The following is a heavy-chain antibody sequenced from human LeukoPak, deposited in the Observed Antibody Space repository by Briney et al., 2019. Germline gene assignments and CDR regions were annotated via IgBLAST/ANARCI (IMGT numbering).Heavy chain of an antibody. CDR1: GYTFTSYA. V-gene: IGHV1-3*03. CDR2: INAGNGNT. CDR3: ARGSYTKYYFDY. J-gene: IGHJ4*02. D-gene: IGHD1-1*01. Sequence: GASVKVSCKASGYTFTSYAMHWVRQAPGQRLEWMGWINAGNGNTKYSQEFQGRVTITRDTSANTAYMELSSLRSEDMAVYYCARGSYTKYYFDYWGQGTLVTVSS.